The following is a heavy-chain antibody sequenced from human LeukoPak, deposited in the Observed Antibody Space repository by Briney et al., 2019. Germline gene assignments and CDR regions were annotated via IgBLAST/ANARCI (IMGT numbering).Heavy chain of an antibody. CDR3: ARAAGGYCSSTSCPLDY. D-gene: IGHD2-2*01. CDR1: GGSFSGYY. V-gene: IGHV4-34*01. CDR2: INHSGST. Sequence: SETLSLTCAVYGGSFSGYYWNWVRQPPGKGLEWIGEINHSGSTNYNPSLKSRVTISLDTSKNQFSLKLSSVTAADTAVYYCARAAGGYCSSTSCPLDYWGKGTTVTVSS. J-gene: IGHJ6*04.